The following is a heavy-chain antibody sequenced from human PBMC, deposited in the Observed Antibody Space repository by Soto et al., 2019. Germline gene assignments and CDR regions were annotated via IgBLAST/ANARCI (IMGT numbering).Heavy chain of an antibody. Sequence: PSETLSLTCTVSGGSISSYYWSWIRQPPEKGLEWIGSISHRGSTNYNPSLRSRVNISVDTSKNQFSLNLSSVTAADTAVYYCARKSRSGSSPYYFDSWGQGILVTVSS. D-gene: IGHD3-22*01. V-gene: IGHV4-59*01. CDR2: ISHRGST. CDR3: ARKSRSGSSPYYFDS. J-gene: IGHJ4*02. CDR1: GGSISSYY.